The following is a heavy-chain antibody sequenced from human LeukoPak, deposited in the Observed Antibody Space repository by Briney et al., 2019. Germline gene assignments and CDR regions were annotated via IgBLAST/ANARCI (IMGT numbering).Heavy chain of an antibody. J-gene: IGHJ4*02. CDR1: GFTFSSYE. CDR3: ARRGDILTGYGPDC. V-gene: IGHV3-48*03. Sequence: HPGGSLRLSCAASGFTFSSYEMNWVRQAPGKGLEWVSYISSSGSTIYYADSVKGRFTISRDNAKNSLYLQMNSLRAEDTAVYYCARRGDILTGYGPDCWGQGTLVTVSS. CDR2: ISSSGSTI. D-gene: IGHD3-9*01.